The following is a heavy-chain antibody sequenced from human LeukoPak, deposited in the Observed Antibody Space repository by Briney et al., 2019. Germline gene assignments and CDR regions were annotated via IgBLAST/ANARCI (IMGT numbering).Heavy chain of an antibody. CDR1: GFTFSSYA. J-gene: IGHJ4*02. CDR2: ISYDGSNK. CDR3: ARGYCSGGSCSKFDY. V-gene: IGHV3-30*14. Sequence: GRSLRLSCAASGFTFSSYAMHWVRQAPGKGLEWVAVISYDGSNKYYADSVKGRFTISRDNSKNTLYLQMNSLRAEDTAMYYCARGYCSGGSCSKFDYWGQGTLVTVSS. D-gene: IGHD2-15*01.